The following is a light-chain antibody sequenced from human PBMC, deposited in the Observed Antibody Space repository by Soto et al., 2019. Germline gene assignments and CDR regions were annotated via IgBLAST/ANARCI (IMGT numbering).Light chain of an antibody. CDR2: GAS. CDR3: RQYGRSPYT. Sequence: EIVLTQSPGTLSLSPGERATLSCRASQSVSSSYLAWYQQKPGQAPRLLIYGASSRATGIPDSFSGSGSGTDFTLTISRLEPEDFAVYYCRQYGRSPYTFGQGTKLEIK. J-gene: IGKJ2*01. V-gene: IGKV3-20*01. CDR1: QSVSSSY.